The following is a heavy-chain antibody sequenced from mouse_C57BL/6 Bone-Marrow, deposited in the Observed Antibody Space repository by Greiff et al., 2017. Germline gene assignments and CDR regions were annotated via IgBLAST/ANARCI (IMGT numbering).Heavy chain of an antibody. Sequence: EVQVVESEGGLVQPGSSMKLSCTASGFTFSDYYMAWVRQVPEKGLEWVANINYDGSSTYYLASLKSRFIISRDNAKNILYLQMRSLKSEDTATYYCARVSSYYSNPDAMDYWGQGTSVTVSS. J-gene: IGHJ4*01. CDR3: ARVSSYYSNPDAMDY. CDR1: GFTFSDYY. CDR2: INYDGSST. V-gene: IGHV5-16*01. D-gene: IGHD2-5*01.